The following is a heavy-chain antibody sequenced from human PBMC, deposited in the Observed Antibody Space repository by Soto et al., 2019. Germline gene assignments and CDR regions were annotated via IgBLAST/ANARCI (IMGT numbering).Heavy chain of an antibody. J-gene: IGHJ4*02. D-gene: IGHD5-18*01. V-gene: IGHV3-21*01. CDR1: GFTFSSYS. CDR2: ISSSSSYI. Sequence: PGGSLRLSCAASGFTFSSYSMNWVRQAPGKGLEWVSSISSSSSYIYYADSVKGRFTISRDNAKNSLYLQMSSLRAEDTAVYYCARHSYGPRGYFDYWGQGTLVTVSS. CDR3: ARHSYGPRGYFDY.